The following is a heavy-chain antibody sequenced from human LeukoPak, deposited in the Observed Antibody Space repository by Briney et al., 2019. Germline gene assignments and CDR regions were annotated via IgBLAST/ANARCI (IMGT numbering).Heavy chain of an antibody. CDR1: GGSVSSTTYY. D-gene: IGHD3-10*01. Sequence: PSETLSLTCTVSGGSVSSTTYYWSWIRQPPGKGLEWIASINYSGSTYYYPSLKSRVTMSVDASENQFSLKLSSVTAADTAVYYFARYGVYGSGKYYFDYWGHGTLVTVSS. J-gene: IGHJ4*01. CDR3: ARYGVYGSGKYYFDY. CDR2: INYSGST. V-gene: IGHV4-39*01.